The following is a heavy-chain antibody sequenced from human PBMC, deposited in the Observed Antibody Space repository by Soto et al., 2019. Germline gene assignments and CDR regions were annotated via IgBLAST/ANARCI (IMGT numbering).Heavy chain of an antibody. J-gene: IGHJ2*01. CDR2: ISDDGSNK. CDR1: GFTFSSYA. CDR3: ARGENWYFDL. V-gene: IGHV3-30-3*01. Sequence: QVQLVESGGGVVQPGRSLRLSCAASGFTFSSYAMHWVRQAPGKGLEWVAVISDDGSNKYYADSVKGRFTISRDNSKNTLYLQMNSLRAEDTAVYYCARGENWYFDLWGRGTMVTVSS.